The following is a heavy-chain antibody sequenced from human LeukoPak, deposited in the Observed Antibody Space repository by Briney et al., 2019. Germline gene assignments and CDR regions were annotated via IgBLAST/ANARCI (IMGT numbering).Heavy chain of an antibody. CDR3: ARPFPGYGSSWYGRPFDY. CDR1: GGSFSGYY. D-gene: IGHD6-13*01. V-gene: IGHV4-34*01. CDR2: INHSGST. J-gene: IGHJ4*02. Sequence: SETLSLTCAVYGGSFSGYYWSWIRQPPGKGLEWIGEINHSGSTNYNPSLKSRVTISVDTSKNQFSLKLSSVTAADTAVYYCARPFPGYGSSWYGRPFDYWGQGTLVTVSS.